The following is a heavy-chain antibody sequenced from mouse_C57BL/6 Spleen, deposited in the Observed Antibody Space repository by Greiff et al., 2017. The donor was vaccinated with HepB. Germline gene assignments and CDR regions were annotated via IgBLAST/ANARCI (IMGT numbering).Heavy chain of an antibody. Sequence: VQLQQSGPELVKPGASVKIPCKASGYTFTDYNMDWVKQSHGKSLEWIGDINPNNGGTIYNQKFKGKATLTVDKSSSTAYMELRSLTAEDTAVYYCARVDSPLGAMDYWGQGTSVTVSS. J-gene: IGHJ4*01. D-gene: IGHD3-2*01. CDR1: GYTFTDYN. CDR3: ARVDSPLGAMDY. CDR2: INPNNGGT. V-gene: IGHV1-18*01.